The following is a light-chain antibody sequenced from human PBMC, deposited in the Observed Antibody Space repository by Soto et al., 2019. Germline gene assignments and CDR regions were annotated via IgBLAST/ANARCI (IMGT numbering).Light chain of an antibody. V-gene: IGKV1-5*03. CDR1: QSISSW. Sequence: IQMTQSPSTLSASLGDRVTITCRASQSISSWLAWYQQKPGKAPKLLIYKASSLESGVPSRFSGSGSGTEFTLTITSLQPDDFATYHCQQYKSFPWTFGQGTKVDIK. CDR3: QQYKSFPWT. CDR2: KAS. J-gene: IGKJ1*01.